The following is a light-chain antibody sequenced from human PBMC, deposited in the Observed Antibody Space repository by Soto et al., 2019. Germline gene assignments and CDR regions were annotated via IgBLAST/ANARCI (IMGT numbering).Light chain of an antibody. J-gene: IGLJ2*01. V-gene: IGLV2-8*01. CDR3: SSYAGRNNLI. Sequence: QSALTQPPSASGSPGQSVTISCTGTSSDLGDYDYVSWYQQHPGKAPKLMIYEVNKRPSGVPDRFSGSKSGNTASLTVTGLQAEDEADYSSSSYAGRNNLIFGGGTKVTVL. CDR1: SSDLGDYDY. CDR2: EVN.